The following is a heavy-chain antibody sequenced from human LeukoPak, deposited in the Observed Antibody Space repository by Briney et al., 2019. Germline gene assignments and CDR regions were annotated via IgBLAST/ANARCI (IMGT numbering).Heavy chain of an antibody. CDR1: GFTLSNYW. D-gene: IGHD6-25*01. Sequence: GGSLRLSCAASGFTLSNYWMHWVRQAPGKGLEWVSRLHSDGTSTSYADSVRGRFTISRDNARNTLYLQMNTLRAEDTAVYYCARSGWPYYFDYWGQGTLVTVSS. CDR3: ARSGWPYYFDY. J-gene: IGHJ4*02. CDR2: LHSDGTST. V-gene: IGHV3-74*01.